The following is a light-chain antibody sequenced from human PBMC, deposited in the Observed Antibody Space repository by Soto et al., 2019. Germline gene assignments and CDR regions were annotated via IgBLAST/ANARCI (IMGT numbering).Light chain of an antibody. J-gene: IGKJ3*01. CDR1: QSVLYSSNNKNY. V-gene: IGKV4-1*01. CDR3: QQYYSTPPR. Sequence: DIVMTQSPDSLAVSLGERVTINCKSSQSVLYSSNNKNYLAWYQQKPGQPPKLLIYWASTRESGVPDRFSGSGSGTDFTLTISSLQAEDVAVYYCQQYYSTPPRFGPGTKVDIK. CDR2: WAS.